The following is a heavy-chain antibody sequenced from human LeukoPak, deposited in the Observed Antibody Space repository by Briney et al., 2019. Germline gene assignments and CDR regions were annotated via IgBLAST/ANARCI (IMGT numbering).Heavy chain of an antibody. D-gene: IGHD3-3*01. CDR1: GYTFTGNY. V-gene: IGHV1-2*02. CDR3: ALSRTILGVVTPRKNYMDV. CDR2: INPNSGGT. Sequence: GASVKVSCKASGYTFTGNYMHWVRQAPGQGLGWMGWINPNSGGTNSAQKFQGRVTMTRDTSISTAYMELNSLRSEDTAVYYCALSRTILGVVTPRKNYMDVWGKGTTVIVSS. J-gene: IGHJ6*03.